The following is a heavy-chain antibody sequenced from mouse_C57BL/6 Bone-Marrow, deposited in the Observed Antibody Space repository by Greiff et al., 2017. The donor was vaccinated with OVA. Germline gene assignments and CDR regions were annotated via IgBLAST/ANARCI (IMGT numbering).Heavy chain of an antibody. D-gene: IGHD2-1*01. CDR1: GYTFTSYW. V-gene: IGHV1-64*01. Sequence: VQLQQPGAELVKPGASVKLSCKASGYTFTSYWMHWVKQRPGQGLEWIGMIHPTRGSTNYNEKFKSKANLTVDKSSSTAYMQLSSLTSEDSAVYYCARYYGNYYAMDYWGQGTSVTVSS. CDR2: IHPTRGST. J-gene: IGHJ4*01. CDR3: ARYYGNYYAMDY.